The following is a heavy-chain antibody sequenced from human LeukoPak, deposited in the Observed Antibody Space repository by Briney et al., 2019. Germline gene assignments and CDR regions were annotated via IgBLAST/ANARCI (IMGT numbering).Heavy chain of an antibody. CDR2: IIPIFGTA. Sequence: GASVKVSCKASGGTFSSYAISWVRQAPGQGLEWMGGIIPIFGTANYAQKFQGRVTITADESTSTAYMELSSLRSEDTAVYYCARDKDYYDSSGYYSAPGYYFDYWGQGTLVTVSS. D-gene: IGHD3-22*01. V-gene: IGHV1-69*13. CDR3: ARDKDYYDSSGYYSAPGYYFDY. CDR1: GGTFSSYA. J-gene: IGHJ4*02.